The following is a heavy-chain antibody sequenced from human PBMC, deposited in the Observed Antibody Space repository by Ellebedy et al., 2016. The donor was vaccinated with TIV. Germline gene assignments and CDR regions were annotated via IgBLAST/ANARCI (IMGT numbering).Heavy chain of an antibody. D-gene: IGHD5-24*01. CDR3: AKAMSTNQRWRDS. Sequence: PGGSLRLSCTGSVFSFSDYAMSWVRQAPGKGLEWVSSISGSGGSTYYADSVKGRLTISRDNSKNTLYLQMSSLRAEDTAVYYCAKAMSTNQRWRDSWGPGTRVTVSS. J-gene: IGHJ5*01. CDR1: VFSFSDYA. CDR2: ISGSGGST. V-gene: IGHV3-23*01.